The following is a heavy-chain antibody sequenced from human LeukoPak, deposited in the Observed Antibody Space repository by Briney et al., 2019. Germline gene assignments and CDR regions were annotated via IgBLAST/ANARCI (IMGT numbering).Heavy chain of an antibody. D-gene: IGHD1-14*01. CDR3: ARGNRGHAFDI. V-gene: IGHV4-34*01. Sequence: SETLSLTCAVYGGSSSGYYWSWIRQPPGKGLEWIGEINHSGSTNYNPSLKSRVTISVDTSKNQFSLKLSSVTAADTAVYYCARGNRGHAFDIWGQGTMVTVSS. CDR1: GGSSSGYY. J-gene: IGHJ3*02. CDR2: INHSGST.